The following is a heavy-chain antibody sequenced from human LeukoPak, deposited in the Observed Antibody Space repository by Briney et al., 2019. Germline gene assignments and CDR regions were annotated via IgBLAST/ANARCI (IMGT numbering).Heavy chain of an antibody. CDR2: IYTSGST. D-gene: IGHD2-2*01. CDR3: ARGPYCSSSSPIPCAFDI. J-gene: IGHJ3*02. CDR1: GGSISSGSSY. V-gene: IGHV4-61*02. Sequence: SETLSLTCTVSGGSISSGSSYWSWIRQPAGKGLEWIGRIYTSGSTNYNPSLESRVTISVDTSKNQFSLKLSSVTAADTAVYYCARGPYCSSSSPIPCAFDIWGQGTMVTVSS.